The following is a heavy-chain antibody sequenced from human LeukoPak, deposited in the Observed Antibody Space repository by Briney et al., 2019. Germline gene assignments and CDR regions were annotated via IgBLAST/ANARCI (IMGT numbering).Heavy chain of an antibody. D-gene: IGHD5-12*01. Sequence: GGSLRLSCAASGFTFSSYSMNWVRQAPGKGLEWASSISSSSSYIYYADSVKGRFTISRDNAKNSLYLQMNSLRAEDTAVYYCARLAHSGYDLQYFDYWGQGTLVTVSS. CDR2: ISSSSSYI. CDR3: ARLAHSGYDLQYFDY. CDR1: GFTFSSYS. J-gene: IGHJ4*02. V-gene: IGHV3-21*01.